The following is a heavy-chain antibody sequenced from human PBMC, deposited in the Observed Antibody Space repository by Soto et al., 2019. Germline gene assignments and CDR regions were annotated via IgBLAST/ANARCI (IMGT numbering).Heavy chain of an antibody. J-gene: IGHJ4*01. V-gene: IGHV4-34*01. CDR2: ISRSGST. CDR1: GGSLGGFH. Sequence: QVQLQQWGAGLLKPSETLSLTCAVSGGSLGGFHWSWIRQPPGKGLEWIGEISRSGSTNYDPSLKSRVTVSMDTSRNQVSLNLSSVTDADTAVYSCARGRTAALIETRLFRVLFDLWGHGNLVIVSS. CDR3: ARGRTAALIETRLFRVLFDL. D-gene: IGHD3-10*01.